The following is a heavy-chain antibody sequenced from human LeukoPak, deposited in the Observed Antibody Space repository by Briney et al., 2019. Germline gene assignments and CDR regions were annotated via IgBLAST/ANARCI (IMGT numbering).Heavy chain of an antibody. CDR2: IYSGGST. Sequence: GGSLRLSCTASGFTFSSYAMNWVRQAPGKGLEWVAVIYSGGSTYYADSVKGRFTISRDNSKNTVYLQMNSLRAEDTAVYYCARGQQLVGDYWGQGTLVTVSS. J-gene: IGHJ4*02. V-gene: IGHV3-53*01. D-gene: IGHD6-13*01. CDR3: ARGQQLVGDY. CDR1: GFTFSSYA.